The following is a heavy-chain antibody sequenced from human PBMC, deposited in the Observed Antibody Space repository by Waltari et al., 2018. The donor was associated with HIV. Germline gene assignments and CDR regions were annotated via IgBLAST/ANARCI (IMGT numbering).Heavy chain of an antibody. V-gene: IGHV4-39*01. D-gene: IGHD6-19*01. CDR1: GGSISSSSYY. CDR2: IYYSGST. J-gene: IGHJ3*02. CDR3: ANTIYSSGWYKGAFDI. Sequence: QLQLQESGPGLVKPSETLSLTCTVSGGSISSSSYYWGWIRQPPGKGLEWIGSIYYSGSTYYNPSLKSRVTISVVTSKNQFSLKLSSVTAADTAVYYCANTIYSSGWYKGAFDIWGQGTMVTVSS.